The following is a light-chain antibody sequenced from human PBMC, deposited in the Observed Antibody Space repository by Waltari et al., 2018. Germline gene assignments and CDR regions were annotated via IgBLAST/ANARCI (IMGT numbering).Light chain of an antibody. CDR2: EVT. J-gene: IGLJ3*02. V-gene: IGLV2-8*01. Sequence: QSALTQPPSASGSPGQSVTISCTGPSSDVGSYNYVSWYQQHTGKAPTLMIYEVTTRPPGVPARLSGSKSGNTASLTVPGLQAEDEADYYCSSYAGSNKGVFGGGTKLTVL. CDR3: SSYAGSNKGV. CDR1: SSDVGSYNY.